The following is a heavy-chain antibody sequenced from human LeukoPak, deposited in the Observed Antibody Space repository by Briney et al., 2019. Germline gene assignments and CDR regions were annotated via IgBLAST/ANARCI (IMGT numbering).Heavy chain of an antibody. CDR1: GFILSTYT. V-gene: IGHV3-64D*06. D-gene: IGHD3-22*01. CDR3: ARDEDTSGHYSWFDP. Sequence: PGGSLRLSCSASGFILSTYTMYWVRQAPGKGLEYVSVINGDGRTTYYIDSVKGRFTISRDNSKNTLYLQMSSLRADDTAVYYCARDEDTSGHYSWFDPWGQGTLVTVSS. CDR2: INGDGRTT. J-gene: IGHJ5*02.